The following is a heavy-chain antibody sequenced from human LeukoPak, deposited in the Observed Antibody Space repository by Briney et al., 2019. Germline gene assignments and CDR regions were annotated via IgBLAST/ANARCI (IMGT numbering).Heavy chain of an antibody. Sequence: QPGRSLRLSCATSGFTFSSYGMHWVRQVPGKGLEWVTVTSHDGKSTYHVDSVKGRFTISRDNSKNTLYLQMNSLRAEDTAVYYCAKDGGNYYDTAGNHLMRSYMDVWGKGTTVTVSS. CDR3: AKDGGNYYDTAGNHLMRSYMDV. J-gene: IGHJ6*04. D-gene: IGHD3-22*01. V-gene: IGHV3-30*18. CDR1: GFTFSSYG. CDR2: TSHDGKST.